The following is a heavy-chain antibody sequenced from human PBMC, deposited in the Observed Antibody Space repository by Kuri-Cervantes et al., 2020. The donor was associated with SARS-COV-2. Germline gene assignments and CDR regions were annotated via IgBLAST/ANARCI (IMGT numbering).Heavy chain of an antibody. CDR2: INPNSGVT. Sequence: ASVKVSCKASGYTFTDYYLHWVRQAPGQGPEWMGWINPNSGVTSYAPKFQDRVTMTRDTAINTLYMYLSGLRSDDTAVYYCARTAKTGQLRDYWGQGTLVTVSS. CDR1: GYTFTDYY. V-gene: IGHV1-2*02. J-gene: IGHJ4*02. CDR3: ARTAKTGQLRDY. D-gene: IGHD2-21*02.